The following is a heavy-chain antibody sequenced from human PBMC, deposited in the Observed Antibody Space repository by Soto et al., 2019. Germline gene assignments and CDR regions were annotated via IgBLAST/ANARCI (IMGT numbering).Heavy chain of an antibody. CDR1: GYTFTSYA. CDR2: INAGNGNT. D-gene: IGHD3-22*01. Sequence: ASVKVSCKASGYTFTSYAMHRVRQAPGQRLEWMGWINAGNGNTKYSQKFQGRVTITRDTSASTAYMELSSLRSEDTAVYYCARAGPLYYYDSSGYYPDYWGEGTLVTVSS. CDR3: ARAGPLYYYDSSGYYPDY. J-gene: IGHJ4*02. V-gene: IGHV1-3*01.